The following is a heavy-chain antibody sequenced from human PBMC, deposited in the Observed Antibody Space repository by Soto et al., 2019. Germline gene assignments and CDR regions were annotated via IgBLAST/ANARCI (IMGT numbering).Heavy chain of an antibody. V-gene: IGHV3-33*01. Sequence: PGGYLRHSCAASGFTFSSYGMHWVRQAPGKGLEWVAVILYDGSNKYYADSVKGRFTISRDNSKNTLYLQMNSLRAEDTAVYYCARDGVATGTTAPNYGMDVWGQGTTVTSPQ. CDR2: ILYDGSNK. CDR3: ARDGVATGTTAPNYGMDV. J-gene: IGHJ6*01. D-gene: IGHD1-1*01. CDR1: GFTFSSYG.